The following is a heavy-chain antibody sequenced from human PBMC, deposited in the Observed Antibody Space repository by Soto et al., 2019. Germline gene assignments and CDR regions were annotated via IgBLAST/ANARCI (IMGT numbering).Heavy chain of an antibody. CDR1: GGSISSYY. V-gene: IGHV4-59*01. Sequence: SETLSLTCTVSGGSISSYYWSWIRQPPGKGLEWIGYIYYSGSTNYNPSLKSRATISIDTPKNQFSLKLSSVTAADTAVYYCARDKTAARQHYFDYWGQGTLVTVSS. CDR3: ARDKTAARQHYFDY. D-gene: IGHD6-6*01. J-gene: IGHJ4*02. CDR2: IYYSGST.